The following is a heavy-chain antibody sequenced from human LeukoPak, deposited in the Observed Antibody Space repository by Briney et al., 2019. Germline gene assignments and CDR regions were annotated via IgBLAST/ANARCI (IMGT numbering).Heavy chain of an antibody. V-gene: IGHV3-48*02. CDR3: ATRRIQLWFSGRDRNFDY. J-gene: IGHJ4*02. D-gene: IGHD5-18*01. CDR1: VFTFSSYS. CDR2: ISSSSSTI. Sequence: GGSLRLSCVSSVFTFSSYSMNWVRQAPGKGLEWVSYISSSSSTIYYADSVKGRFTISRDNAKNSLYLQMNSLRDEDTAVYYCATRRIQLWFSGRDRNFDYWGQGTLVTVSS.